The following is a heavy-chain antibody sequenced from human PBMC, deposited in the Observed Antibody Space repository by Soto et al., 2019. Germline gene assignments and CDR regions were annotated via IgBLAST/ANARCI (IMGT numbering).Heavy chain of an antibody. CDR2: IYHSGVT. Sequence: XATLSLPCAVSGGSIRSKNWWSWFRQPPGKGLEWIGEIYHSGVTNYNPSLKSRVTISVDKSKNQFSLKLSSLTAADTAVYYCARISAYHFDYWGQGTLVTVSS. CDR1: GGSIRSKNW. V-gene: IGHV4-4*02. D-gene: IGHD3-16*01. CDR3: ARISAYHFDY. J-gene: IGHJ4*02.